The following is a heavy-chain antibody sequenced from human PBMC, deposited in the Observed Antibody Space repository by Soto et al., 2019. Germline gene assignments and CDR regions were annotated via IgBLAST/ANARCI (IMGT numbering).Heavy chain of an antibody. CDR2: IWYDGSNK. Sequence: GGSLRLSCAASGFTFSSYGMHWVRQAPGKGQEWVAVIWYDGSNKYYADTVKGRFTISRDNSKNTLYLQMKSLRADDTAVYYCARDTITIFGVVIQYYYGMDVWGQGTTVTVSS. V-gene: IGHV3-33*01. D-gene: IGHD3-3*01. CDR1: GFTFSSYG. J-gene: IGHJ6*02. CDR3: ARDTITIFGVVIQYYYGMDV.